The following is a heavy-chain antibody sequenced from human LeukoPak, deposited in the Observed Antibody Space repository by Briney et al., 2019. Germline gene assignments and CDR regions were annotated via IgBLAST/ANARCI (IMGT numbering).Heavy chain of an antibody. CDR1: GYTFTSYD. V-gene: IGHV1-8*01. D-gene: IGHD1-26*01. CDR2: MNPNSGNT. CDR3: ARDGVVGATRGLNFDY. J-gene: IGHJ4*02. Sequence: GASVKVSCKASGYTFTSYDINWVRQATGQGLEWMGWMNPNSGNTGYAQKFQGRVTMTTDTSTSTAYMELRSLRSDDTAVYYCARDGVVGATRGLNFDYWGQGTLVTVSS.